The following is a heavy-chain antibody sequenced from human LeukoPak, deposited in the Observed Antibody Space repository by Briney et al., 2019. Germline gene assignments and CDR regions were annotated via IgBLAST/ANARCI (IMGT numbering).Heavy chain of an antibody. CDR2: INPSGGST. Sequence: GASVKVSCKASGYTFTSYGISWVRQAPEQGLEWMGIINPSGGSTSYAQKFQGRVTMTRDMSTRTDYMELSSLRYEDTAVYYCARDPYSGNYGAYYYYYMDVWGKGTTVTISS. CDR3: ARDPYSGNYGAYYYYYMDV. D-gene: IGHD1-26*01. J-gene: IGHJ6*03. V-gene: IGHV1-46*01. CDR1: GYTFTSYG.